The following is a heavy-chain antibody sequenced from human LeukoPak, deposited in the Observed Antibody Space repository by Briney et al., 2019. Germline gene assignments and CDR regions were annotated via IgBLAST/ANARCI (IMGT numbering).Heavy chain of an antibody. D-gene: IGHD2/OR15-2a*01. CDR3: AMVLYHSGRPGP. J-gene: IGHJ5*02. Sequence: SETLSLTCTVSGGSISSYYWSWIRQPPGKGLEWIGEINHSGSTNYNPSLKSRVTISIDTSKNQFSLKVSSVTAADTAVYYCAMVLYHSGRPGPWGQGTLVTVSS. V-gene: IGHV4-34*01. CDR2: INHSGST. CDR1: GGSISSYY.